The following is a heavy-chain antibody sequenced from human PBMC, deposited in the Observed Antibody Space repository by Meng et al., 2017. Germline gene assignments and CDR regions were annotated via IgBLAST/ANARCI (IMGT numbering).Heavy chain of an antibody. CDR3: ARDLGVLRYFDWLLTDPYYYGMDV. V-gene: IGHV3-66*02. CDR1: GFTASSNY. CDR2: IYSGGST. D-gene: IGHD3-9*01. Sequence: GESLKISCAASGFTASSNYMSWVRQAPGKGLEWVSVIYSGGSTYYADSVKGRFTISRDNSKNTLYLQMNSLRAEDTAVYYCARDLGVLRYFDWLLTDPYYYGMDVWGQGTTVTVSS. J-gene: IGHJ6*02.